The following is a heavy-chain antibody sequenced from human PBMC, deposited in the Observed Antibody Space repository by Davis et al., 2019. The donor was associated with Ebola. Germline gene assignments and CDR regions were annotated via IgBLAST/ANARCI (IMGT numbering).Heavy chain of an antibody. CDR2: ISGSGGST. CDR3: ATYSYGFPFDY. Sequence: GESLKISCAASGFTFSSYAMSWVRQAPGKGLEWVSAISGSGGSTYYADSVKGRFTISRDNSKNSLYLQMNSLRAEDTAVYYCATYSYGFPFDYWGQGTLVTVSS. CDR1: GFTFSSYA. D-gene: IGHD5-18*01. J-gene: IGHJ4*02. V-gene: IGHV3-23*01.